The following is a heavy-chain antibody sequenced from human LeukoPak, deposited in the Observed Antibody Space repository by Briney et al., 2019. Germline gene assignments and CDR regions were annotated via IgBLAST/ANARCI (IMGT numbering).Heavy chain of an antibody. J-gene: IGHJ6*02. CDR2: IYHNGTP. V-gene: IGHV4-4*02. D-gene: IGHD2-2*02. CDR1: VGSISSGNW. Sequence: PSETLSLTCAVSVGSISSGNWWSWVRQSPGKGLEWIGEIYHNGTPNYSPSLKSRVTISADTFKNHFSLKLTSVTAADTAVYYCATAPILRGEGGEHYKFGMDVWGQGTMVIVSS. CDR3: ATAPILRGEGGEHYKFGMDV.